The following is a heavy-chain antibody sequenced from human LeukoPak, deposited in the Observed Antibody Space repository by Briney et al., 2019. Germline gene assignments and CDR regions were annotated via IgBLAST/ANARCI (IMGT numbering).Heavy chain of an antibody. CDR3: ARERGYDFWPADY. V-gene: IGHV4-38-2*02. CDR1: GYSISSGYY. Sequence: SETLSLTCTVSGYSISSGYYWGWIRQPPGKGLERIGSIYHSGSTYYNPSLKSRVTISVDTSKNQFSLKLSSVTAADTAVYYCARERGYDFWPADYWGQGTLVTVSS. J-gene: IGHJ4*02. D-gene: IGHD3-3*01. CDR2: IYHSGST.